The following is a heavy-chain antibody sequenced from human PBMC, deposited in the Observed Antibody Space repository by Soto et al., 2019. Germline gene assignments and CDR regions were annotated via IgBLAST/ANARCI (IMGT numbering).Heavy chain of an antibody. CDR2: ISAYNGNT. V-gene: IGHV1-18*01. CDR3: ARRPTAAGNDWFDP. D-gene: IGHD6-13*01. CDR1: GYTFTSYG. Sequence: ASVKVSCKTSGYTFTSYGISWVRQAPGQGLEWMGWISAYNGNTNYVQKLQGRVTMTTDTSTSTAYMELRSLRSDDTAVYYCARRPTAAGNDWFDPWGQGTLVTVSS. J-gene: IGHJ5*02.